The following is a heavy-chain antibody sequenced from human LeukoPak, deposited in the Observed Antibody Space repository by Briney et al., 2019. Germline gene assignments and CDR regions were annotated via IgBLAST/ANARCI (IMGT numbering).Heavy chain of an antibody. CDR3: AKDLPKFQRDYYDSSGYYGPTYFDY. Sequence: GGSLRLSCVVSGFTFSSYGMHWVRQAPGKGLEWVAVTSYDGSKKHYADSVKGRFTISRDNSKNTLYLQMNSLRAEDTAVYYCAKDLPKFQRDYYDSSGYYGPTYFDYWGQGTLVTVSS. D-gene: IGHD3-22*01. V-gene: IGHV3-30*18. CDR1: GFTFSSYG. J-gene: IGHJ4*02. CDR2: TSYDGSKK.